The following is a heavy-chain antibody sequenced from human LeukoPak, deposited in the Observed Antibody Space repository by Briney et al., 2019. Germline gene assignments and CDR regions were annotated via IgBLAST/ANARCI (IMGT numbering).Heavy chain of an antibody. J-gene: IGHJ5*02. CDR2: IYYSGST. V-gene: IGHV4-59*01. D-gene: IGHD2-2*01. CDR3: ARVVSVRLRSSWFDP. Sequence: PSETLSLTCTVSGGSISSYYWSWIRQPPGKGLEWIGYIYYSGSTNYNPSLKSRVTISVDTSKNQFSLKLSSVTAADTAVYYCARVVSVRLRSSWFDPWGQGTLVTVSS. CDR1: GGSISSYY.